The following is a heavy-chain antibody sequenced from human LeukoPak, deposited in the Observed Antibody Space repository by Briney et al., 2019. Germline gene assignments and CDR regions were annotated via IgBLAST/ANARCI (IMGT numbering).Heavy chain of an antibody. CDR3: ARDVGSWYEIVYYYYYYGMDV. V-gene: IGHV3-30*04. CDR1: GFTFSSYA. D-gene: IGHD6-13*01. J-gene: IGHJ6*02. Sequence: GGSLRLSCAASGFTFSSYAMHWVRQAPGKGLEWVAVISYDGSNKYFADSVKGRFTISRDNSKNTLYLQMNSLRAEDTAVYYCARDVGSWYEIVYYYYYYGMDVWGQGTTVTVSS. CDR2: ISYDGSNK.